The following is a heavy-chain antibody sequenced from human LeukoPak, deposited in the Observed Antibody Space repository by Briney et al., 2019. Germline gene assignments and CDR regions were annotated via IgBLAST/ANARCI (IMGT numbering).Heavy chain of an antibody. CDR1: GFTFSRYG. CDR2: IWYDGSNK. CDR3: ARVSDGTLDY. Sequence: ERSLRLSCAASGFTFSRYGMHWVRQAPGKGLEWVAVIWYDGSNKYYADSVKGRFTISRDNSKNTLYLQMNSLRAEDTAVYYCARVSDGTLDYWGQGTLVTVSS. V-gene: IGHV3-33*01. D-gene: IGHD1-14*01. J-gene: IGHJ4*02.